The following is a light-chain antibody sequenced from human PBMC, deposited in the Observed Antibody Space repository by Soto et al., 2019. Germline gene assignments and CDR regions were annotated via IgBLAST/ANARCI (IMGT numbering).Light chain of an antibody. J-gene: IGLJ2*01. CDR2: DVN. V-gene: IGLV2-8*01. CDR3: NSYAGGLVL. Sequence: QSALTQPPSASGSPGQSVTISCTGTPSDVGGSNSVSWYQQHPGKAPNLMIYDVNKRPSGVPDRFSGSKSANTASLTISGLQAADEADYYCNSYAGGLVLFGGGTKLTVL. CDR1: PSDVGGSNS.